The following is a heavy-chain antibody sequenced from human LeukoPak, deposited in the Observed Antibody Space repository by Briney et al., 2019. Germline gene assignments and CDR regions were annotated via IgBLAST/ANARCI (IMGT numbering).Heavy chain of an antibody. CDR3: ARNQRDYLFDY. CDR2: VYTTGNT. CDR1: GGPMGSHY. Sequence: SETPSLTCTVSGGPMGSHYWSWIRQPAGKGLEWVGRVYTTGNTDYNPSLKSRVTMSVDTSKNQFTLKLSSVTAADTAVYYCARNQRDYLFDYWGQGTLVTVSS. J-gene: IGHJ4*02. V-gene: IGHV4-4*07. D-gene: IGHD4-17*01.